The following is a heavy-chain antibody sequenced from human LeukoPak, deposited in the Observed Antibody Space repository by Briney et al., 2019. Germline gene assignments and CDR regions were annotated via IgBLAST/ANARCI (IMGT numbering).Heavy chain of an antibody. CDR1: GFTFDDYA. CDR3: ARDGDILTGHYRFYFDY. V-gene: IGHV3-9*01. CDR2: ISWNSGSI. Sequence: GRSLRLSCAASGFTFDDYAMHWVRQAPGKGLEWVSGISWNSGSIGYADSVKGRFTISRDNAKNSLYLQMNSLRAEDTAIYYCARDGDILTGHYRFYFDYWGQGTLVTVSS. D-gene: IGHD3-9*01. J-gene: IGHJ4*02.